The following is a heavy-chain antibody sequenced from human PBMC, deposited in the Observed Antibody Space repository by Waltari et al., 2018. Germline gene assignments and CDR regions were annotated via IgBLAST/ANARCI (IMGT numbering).Heavy chain of an antibody. D-gene: IGHD3-10*01. Sequence: QVQLVQSGAEVKKPGASVKVSCKASGYTFTSYDINWVRQATGQGLEWMGWMKPNSGNTGYAQKFQGRVTITRNTSISTAYMELSSLRSEDTAVYYCARGNYYGSGSYGYFQHWGQGTLVTVSS. V-gene: IGHV1-8*03. CDR1: GYTFTSYD. CDR3: ARGNYYGSGSYGYFQH. CDR2: MKPNSGNT. J-gene: IGHJ1*01.